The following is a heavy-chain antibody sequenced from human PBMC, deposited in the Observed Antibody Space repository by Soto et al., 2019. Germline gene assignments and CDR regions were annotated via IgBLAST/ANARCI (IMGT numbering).Heavy chain of an antibody. D-gene: IGHD1-26*01. Sequence: SETLSLTCTVSGGSISSGDYYWSWIRQPPGKGLEWIGYIYYSGSTYYNPSLKSRVTISVDTSKNQFSLKLSSVTAADTAVYYCARNSIVGATIGGIDYWGQGTLVTVSS. CDR2: IYYSGST. J-gene: IGHJ4*02. V-gene: IGHV4-30-4*01. CDR1: GGSISSGDYY. CDR3: ARNSIVGATIGGIDY.